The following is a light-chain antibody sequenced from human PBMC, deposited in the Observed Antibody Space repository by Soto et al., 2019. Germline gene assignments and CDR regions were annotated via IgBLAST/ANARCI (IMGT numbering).Light chain of an antibody. J-gene: IGKJ1*01. CDR2: DAT. CDR3: EQNGNLPWT. Sequence: EIVLTQSPGTLSSSPGESATLSCRASQSVSNSYVGWYQQKPGQAPRLLIYDATKRATGIADRFSGSGSGKDFTLTIRRLEPEVFAMYYGEQNGNLPWTLGQGTQVEIK. V-gene: IGKV3-20*01. CDR1: QSVSNSY.